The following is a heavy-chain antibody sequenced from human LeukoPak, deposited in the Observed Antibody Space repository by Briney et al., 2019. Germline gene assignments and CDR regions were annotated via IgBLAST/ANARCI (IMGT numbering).Heavy chain of an antibody. J-gene: IGHJ4*02. CDR1: GXTVSSNY. V-gene: IGHV3-66*01. CDR2: IYSGGST. D-gene: IGHD5-18*01. Sequence: TGGSLRLSCAASGXTVSSNYMSWVRQAPGKGQEWVSVIYSGGSTYYADSVKGRFTISRDNSKNTLYLQMNSLRAEDTAVYYCARGRVLDTAMVPEYYFDYWGQGTLVTVSS. CDR3: ARGRVLDTAMVPEYYFDY.